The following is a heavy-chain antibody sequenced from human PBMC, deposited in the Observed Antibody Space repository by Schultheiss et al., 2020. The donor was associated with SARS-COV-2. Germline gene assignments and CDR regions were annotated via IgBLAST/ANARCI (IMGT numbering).Heavy chain of an antibody. V-gene: IGHV3-48*03. D-gene: IGHD2-15*01. J-gene: IGHJ6*02. CDR1: GFTFSNYE. Sequence: GGSLRLSCAGSGFTFSNYEINWVRQAPGKGLEWVSYTSETSSSVFYGDSVKGRFTISRDNAKKSVYLQMNSLRADDTAIYYCARARGYSQSRFDVWGQGTTVTVSS. CDR3: ARARGYSQSRFDV. CDR2: TSETSSSV.